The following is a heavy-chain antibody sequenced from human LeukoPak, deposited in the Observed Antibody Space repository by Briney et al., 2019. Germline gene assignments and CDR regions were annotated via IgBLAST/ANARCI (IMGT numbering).Heavy chain of an antibody. CDR2: INHSGST. Sequence: SETLSLTCAVYGGSFSGYYWSWIRQPPGKGLEWIGEINHSGSTNYNPSLKSRVTISVDTSKNQFSLKPSSVTAADTAVYYCTRSGVVIAATTTPQYYFDYWGQGTLVTVSS. J-gene: IGHJ4*02. CDR1: GGSFSGYY. CDR3: TRSGVVIAATTTPQYYFDY. D-gene: IGHD2-15*01. V-gene: IGHV4-34*01.